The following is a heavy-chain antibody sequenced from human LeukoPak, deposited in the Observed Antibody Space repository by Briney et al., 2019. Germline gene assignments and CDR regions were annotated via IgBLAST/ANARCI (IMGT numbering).Heavy chain of an antibody. Sequence: PSETLSLTCTVSGGSISSSSYYWGWIRQPPGKGLEWIGYIYYSGSTNYNPSLKSRVTISVDTSKDQFSLKLSSVTAADTAVYYCARFSSGWYYFDYWGQGTLVTVSS. CDR2: IYYSGST. CDR1: GGSISSSSYY. CDR3: ARFSSGWYYFDY. D-gene: IGHD6-19*01. J-gene: IGHJ4*02. V-gene: IGHV4-61*05.